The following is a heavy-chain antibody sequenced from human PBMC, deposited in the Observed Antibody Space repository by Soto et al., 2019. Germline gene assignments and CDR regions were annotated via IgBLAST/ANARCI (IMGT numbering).Heavy chain of an antibody. V-gene: IGHV1-69*13. D-gene: IGHD2-15*01. CDR3: ARGRIVVVVAATHYYYYYGMDV. CDR1: GGTFSSYA. Sequence: SVKVSCKASGGTFSSYAISWVRQAPGQGLEWMGGIIPIFGTANYAQKFQGRVTITADESTSTAYMELSSLRSEDTAVYYCARGRIVVVVAATHYYYYYGMDVWGQGTAVTVSS. J-gene: IGHJ6*02. CDR2: IIPIFGTA.